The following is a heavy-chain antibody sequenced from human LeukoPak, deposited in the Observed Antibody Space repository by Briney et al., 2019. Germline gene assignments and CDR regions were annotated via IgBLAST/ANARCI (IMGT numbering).Heavy chain of an antibody. Sequence: PSETLSLTCTVSGGSISNNYWSWIRQSPGKGLEWIGYIYSSGSTDYNPSLKSRVTVSVDTSKNQFSLKLNSVTAADTAVYYCARHGLKRVGASTIYFDNWGQGTLVTLCS. V-gene: IGHV4-59*08. CDR3: ARHGLKRVGASTIYFDN. J-gene: IGHJ4*02. CDR2: IYSSGST. D-gene: IGHD1-26*01. CDR1: GGSISNNY.